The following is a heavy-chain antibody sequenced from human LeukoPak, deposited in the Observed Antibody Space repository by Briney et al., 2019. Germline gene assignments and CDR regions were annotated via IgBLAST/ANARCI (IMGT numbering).Heavy chain of an antibody. Sequence: GGSLRLSCAASGFTFSSYAMHWVRQAPGKGLEWVAVISYDGSNKYYADSVKGRFTISRDNSKNTLYLQMNSLRAEDTAVYYCARDQAGYPLDYWGQGTLVTVSS. V-gene: IGHV3-30*04. CDR3: ARDQAGYPLDY. D-gene: IGHD3-9*01. J-gene: IGHJ4*02. CDR1: GFTFSSYA. CDR2: ISYDGSNK.